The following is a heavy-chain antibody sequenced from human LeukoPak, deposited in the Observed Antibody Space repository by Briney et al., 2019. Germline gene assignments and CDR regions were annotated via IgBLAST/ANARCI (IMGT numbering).Heavy chain of an antibody. Sequence: GGSLRLSCAASGFTFSDYYMSWIRQAPGKGLEWVSYISSSGSTIYYADSVKGRFTISRDNAKNSLYLQMNSLRAEDTVVYYCARAVINDAFDIWGQGTMVTVSS. CDR1: GFTFSDYY. J-gene: IGHJ3*02. CDR2: ISSSGSTI. CDR3: ARAVINDAFDI. D-gene: IGHD3-10*01. V-gene: IGHV3-11*01.